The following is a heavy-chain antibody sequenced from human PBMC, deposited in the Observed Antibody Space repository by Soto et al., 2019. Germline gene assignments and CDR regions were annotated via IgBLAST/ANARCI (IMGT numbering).Heavy chain of an antibody. D-gene: IGHD1-1*01. V-gene: IGHV3-23*01. J-gene: IGHJ5*02. Sequence: EVQLLESGGGLVQPGGSLRLSCAASGFTFSTYAMSWVRQAPGKGLEWVSSISGGGGSTYYAGSVKGRFTISRDNSRNTLYLQMNILTAEDTAVYYCAKDRTTAGTTVRFDPWGQGTLVTVSS. CDR2: ISGGGGST. CDR3: AKDRTTAGTTVRFDP. CDR1: GFTFSTYA.